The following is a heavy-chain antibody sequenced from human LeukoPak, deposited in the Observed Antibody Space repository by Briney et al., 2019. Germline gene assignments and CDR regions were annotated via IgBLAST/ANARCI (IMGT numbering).Heavy chain of an antibody. CDR2: ISSSGSTI. D-gene: IGHD2-2*02. CDR3: ARGDCSSTSCYRYDAFDI. J-gene: IGHJ3*02. V-gene: IGHV3-48*04. Sequence: GGSLRLSCAASGFTFNTFNMNWVRQAPGKGLEWVSYISSSGSTIYYADSVKGRFTISRDNAKNSLYLQMNSLRAEDTAVYYCARGDCSSTSCYRYDAFDIWGQGTMVTVSS. CDR1: GFTFNTFN.